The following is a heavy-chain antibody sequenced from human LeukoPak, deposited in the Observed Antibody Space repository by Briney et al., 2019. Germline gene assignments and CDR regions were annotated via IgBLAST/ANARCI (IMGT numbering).Heavy chain of an antibody. CDR1: ADSFSSHY. D-gene: IGHD4-17*01. V-gene: IGHV4-59*11. CDR3: ARDLVTVTKGFDI. CDR2: ISYTGST. Sequence: SETLSLTCAVSADSFSSHYWTWIRQPPGKGLEWIGYISYTGSTNYNPSLKSRVTISIDTSKNQFSLKLSSVTAADTAVYYCARDLVTVTKGFDIWGQGTMVSVSS. J-gene: IGHJ3*02.